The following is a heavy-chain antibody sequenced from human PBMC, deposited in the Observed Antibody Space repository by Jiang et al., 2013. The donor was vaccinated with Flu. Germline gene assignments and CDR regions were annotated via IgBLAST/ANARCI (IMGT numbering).Heavy chain of an antibody. Sequence: VQLLESGGGVVQPGRSLRLSCAASGFTFSSYGMHWVRQAPGKGLEWVAVISYDGSNKYYADSVKGRFTISRDNSKNTLYLQMNSLRAEDTAVYYCAKDRHGGQQYFDYWGQGTLVTVSS. CDR3: AKDRHGGQQYFDY. D-gene: IGHD4-23*01. J-gene: IGHJ4*02. CDR2: ISYDGSNK. V-gene: IGHV3-30*18. CDR1: GFTFSSYG.